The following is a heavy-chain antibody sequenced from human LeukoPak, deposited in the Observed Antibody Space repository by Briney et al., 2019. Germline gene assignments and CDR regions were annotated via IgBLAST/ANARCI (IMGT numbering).Heavy chain of an antibody. CDR2: INHSGST. Sequence: SETLSLTCAVYGGSFSGYYWSWLRQPLGKGLEWIGEINHSGSTNYNPSLKSRVTISVDTSKNQFSLKLSSVTAADTAVYYCARGLRYSSSWYRPWGQGTLVTVSS. V-gene: IGHV4-34*01. D-gene: IGHD6-13*01. J-gene: IGHJ5*02. CDR3: ARGLRYSSSWYRP. CDR1: GGSFSGYY.